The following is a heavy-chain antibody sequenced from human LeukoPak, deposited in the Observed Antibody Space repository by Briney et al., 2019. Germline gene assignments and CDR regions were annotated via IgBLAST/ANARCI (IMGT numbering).Heavy chain of an antibody. CDR3: ARDYGGSSPFDY. J-gene: IGHJ4*02. CDR1: GFTFDDYG. CDR2: INWNGGST. D-gene: IGHD4-23*01. Sequence: GGSLRLSCAASGFTFDDYGMSWVRQAPGKGLERVSGINWNGGSTGYADSVKGRFTISRDNAKNSLYLQMNSLRAEDTAVYYCARDYGGSSPFDYWGQGTLVTVSS. V-gene: IGHV3-20*04.